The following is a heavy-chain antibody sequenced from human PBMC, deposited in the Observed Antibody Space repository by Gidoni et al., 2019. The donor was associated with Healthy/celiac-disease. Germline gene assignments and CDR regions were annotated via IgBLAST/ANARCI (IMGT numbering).Heavy chain of an antibody. D-gene: IGHD4-17*01. J-gene: IGHJ4*02. Sequence: QVQLVQSGAEVKKPGSSVKVSCTASDGTFSSYTISWGRRSPGQGLEWMGRIIPSLGIANYAQKFQGRVTITADKATSTAYMELSSLRSEDTAVYYCASDPKVYGDYGYWGQGTLVTVSS. V-gene: IGHV1-69*02. CDR2: IIPSLGIA. CDR1: DGTFSSYT. CDR3: ASDPKVYGDYGY.